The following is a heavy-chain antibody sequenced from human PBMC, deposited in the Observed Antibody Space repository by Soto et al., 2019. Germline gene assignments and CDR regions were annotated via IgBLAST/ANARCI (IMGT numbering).Heavy chain of an antibody. CDR2: INPNTGYT. CDR1: GYRFIAYY. V-gene: IGHV1-2*02. J-gene: IGHJ4*02. CDR3: ARDRPFDY. Sequence: ASVKVSCKASGYRFIAYYMYWVRQAPGQGLEWMGWINPNTGYTNYAQMFQGRITVTSDTSISTAYMELSILTSDDTAGYYCARDRPFDYWGKGTMVTVSS.